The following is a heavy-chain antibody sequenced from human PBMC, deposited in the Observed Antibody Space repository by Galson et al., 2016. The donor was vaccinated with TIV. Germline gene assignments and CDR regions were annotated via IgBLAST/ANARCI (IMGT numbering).Heavy chain of an antibody. V-gene: IGHV1-18*01. D-gene: IGHD3-3*01. CDR1: GYTFSNYA. Sequence: SVKVSCKASGYTFSNYAISWVRQAPGQGLEWMGWINIYNDNTYYAQRVQGRFTMTTDTSTGTAYMGLRSLRSDDTGVYFCARDRNSISAVSLEDDACDVWGQGTMGTVSS. CDR2: INIYNDNT. CDR3: ARDRNSISAVSLEDDACDV. J-gene: IGHJ3*01.